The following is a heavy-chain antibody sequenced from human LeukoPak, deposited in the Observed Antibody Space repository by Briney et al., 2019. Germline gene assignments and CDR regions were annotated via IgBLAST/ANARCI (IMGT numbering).Heavy chain of an antibody. V-gene: IGHV1-2*02. D-gene: IGHD6-13*01. CDR2: INPNSGGT. CDR3: ARSYSSSWYPSGY. Sequence: ASVKVSCKASGYTFTGSYMHWVRQAPGQGLEWMGWINPNSGGTNYAQKFQGRVTMTRDTSISTAYMELSRLRSDDTAVYYCARSYSSSWYPSGYWGQGTLVTVSS. J-gene: IGHJ4*02. CDR1: GYTFTGSY.